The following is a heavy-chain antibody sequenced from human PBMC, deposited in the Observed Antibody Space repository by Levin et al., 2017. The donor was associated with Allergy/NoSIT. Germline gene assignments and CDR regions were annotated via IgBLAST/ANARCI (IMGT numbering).Heavy chain of an antibody. CDR3: ARESGQWLVRRYFDY. CDR1: GFTFSSYG. Sequence: PGESLKISCAASGFTFSSYGMHWVRQAPGKGLEWVAVIWYDGSNKYYADSVKGRFTISRDNSKNTLYLQMNSLRAEDTAVYYCARESGQWLVRRYFDYWGQGTLVTVSS. D-gene: IGHD6-19*01. J-gene: IGHJ4*02. V-gene: IGHV3-33*01. CDR2: IWYDGSNK.